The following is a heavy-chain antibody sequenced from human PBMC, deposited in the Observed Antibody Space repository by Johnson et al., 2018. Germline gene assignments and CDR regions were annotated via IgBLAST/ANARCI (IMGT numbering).Heavy chain of an antibody. V-gene: IGHV4-34*01. CDR1: GGSFSGYY. CDR2: INHSGSP. Sequence: QVQLQQWGAGLLKPSETLSLTCAVYGGSFSGYYWSWIRQPPGTGLEWIGEINHSGSPNYNPSIKSRVTISVDTSNNKFSLKLRSVPAADTAVYYCARDGRIAVAGLYYYDGMDVWGQGTTVPVSS. D-gene: IGHD6-19*01. J-gene: IGHJ6*02. CDR3: ARDGRIAVAGLYYYDGMDV.